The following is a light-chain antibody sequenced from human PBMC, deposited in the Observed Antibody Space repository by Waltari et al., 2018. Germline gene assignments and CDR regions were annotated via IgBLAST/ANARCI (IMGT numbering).Light chain of an antibody. V-gene: IGLV2-23*01. CDR1: SSDVGSYSL. CDR3: CSYTLTNTWL. Sequence: QSALTQPASVSGSPGQPITIPCTGPSSDVGSYSLVSWYRQHPGEAPRVIIFEDTKRPSGVSNRFSGSKSGNTASLTISGLQAEDEADYYCCSYTLTNTWLFGGGTKLTVL. J-gene: IGLJ3*02. CDR2: EDT.